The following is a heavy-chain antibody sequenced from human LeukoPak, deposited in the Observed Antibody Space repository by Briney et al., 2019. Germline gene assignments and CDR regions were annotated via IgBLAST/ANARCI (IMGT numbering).Heavy chain of an antibody. CDR2: INPNSGGT. J-gene: IGHJ6*03. CDR3: ARRGEAAAPEKHYYYYYMDV. D-gene: IGHD6-13*01. Sequence: ASVKVSCKASGYTFTGYYMHWVRQAPGQGLEWMGWINPNSGGTNYAQKFQGKVTMTRDTSISTAYMELSRLRSDDTAVYYCARRGEAAAPEKHYYYYYMDVWGKGTTVTVSS. CDR1: GYTFTGYY. V-gene: IGHV1-2*02.